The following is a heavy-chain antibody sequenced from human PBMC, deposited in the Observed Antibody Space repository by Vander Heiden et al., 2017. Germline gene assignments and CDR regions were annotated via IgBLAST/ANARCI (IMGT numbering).Heavy chain of an antibody. CDR1: GFTFGSYA. V-gene: IGHV3-23*01. D-gene: IGHD3-9*01. CDR2: IGGSGGPI. Sequence: EVQLLESGGGLVQPGGSLRLSCAASGFTFGSYAMTWVRQAPGKGLEWVSLIGGSGGPIYYADSVKGRFTISRDNSKSTLYLQMNSLRAKDTAIYYCAKVLTGYSAYFQHWGQGTLVTVSS. CDR3: AKVLTGYSAYFQH. J-gene: IGHJ1*01.